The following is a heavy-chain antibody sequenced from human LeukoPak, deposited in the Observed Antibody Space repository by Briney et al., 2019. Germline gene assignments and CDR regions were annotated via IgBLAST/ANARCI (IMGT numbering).Heavy chain of an antibody. D-gene: IGHD3-3*01. Sequence: GGSLRLSCAASGFTFSSYSMNWVRQAPGKGLEWVSSISSSSSYIYYTDSVKGRFTISRDNAKNSLYLQMNSLRAEDTAVYYCARDLSTYYDFWSGYSNYYMDVWGKGTTVTVSS. V-gene: IGHV3-21*01. CDR1: GFTFSSYS. CDR3: ARDLSTYYDFWSGYSNYYMDV. J-gene: IGHJ6*03. CDR2: ISSSSSYI.